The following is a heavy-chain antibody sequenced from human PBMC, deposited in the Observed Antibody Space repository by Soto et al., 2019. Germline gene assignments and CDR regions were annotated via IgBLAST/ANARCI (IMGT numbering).Heavy chain of an antibody. V-gene: IGHV1-18*01. J-gene: IGHJ4*02. Sequence: GASVKVSCKASGYTFTSYGISWVRQAPGQGIEWMGWISAYNGNTNYAQKIQGRVTMTTDTSTSTAYMELRSLRSDDTSVYYCAAQTMVRGVIMFDYWGQGTLVTVSS. CDR1: GYTFTSYG. D-gene: IGHD3-10*01. CDR3: AAQTMVRGVIMFDY. CDR2: ISAYNGNT.